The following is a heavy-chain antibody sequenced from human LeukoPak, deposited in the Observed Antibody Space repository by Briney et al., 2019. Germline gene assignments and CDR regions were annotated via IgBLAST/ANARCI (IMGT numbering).Heavy chain of an antibody. CDR2: IRYDGSNK. V-gene: IGHV3-30*02. CDR1: GFTFSSYG. J-gene: IGHJ5*02. CDR3: AKDYDFWSGFKAFDP. Sequence: PGGSLRLSCAASGFTFSSYGMHWVRQAPGKGLEWVAFIRYDGSNKYYADSVKGRFTISRDNSKNTLYLQMNSLRAEDTAVYYCAKDYDFWSGFKAFDPWGQGTLVTVSS. D-gene: IGHD3-3*01.